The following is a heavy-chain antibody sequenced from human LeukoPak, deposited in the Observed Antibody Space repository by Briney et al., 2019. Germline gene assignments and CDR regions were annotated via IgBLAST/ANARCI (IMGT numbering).Heavy chain of an antibody. CDR1: GFTFSSYA. J-gene: IGHJ4*02. D-gene: IGHD3-10*01. Sequence: GGSLRLSCAASGFTFSSYAMSWVRQAPGKGLEWVSAISGSGGSTYYADSVKGRFTISRDNSKNTLYLQMNSLRAEDTAVYYCARSDMVRGVIIRYWGQGTLVTVSS. CDR2: ISGSGGST. V-gene: IGHV3-23*01. CDR3: ARSDMVRGVIIRY.